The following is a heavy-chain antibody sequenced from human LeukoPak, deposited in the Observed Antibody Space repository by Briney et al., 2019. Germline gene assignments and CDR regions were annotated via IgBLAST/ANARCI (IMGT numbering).Heavy chain of an antibody. V-gene: IGHV4-31*03. D-gene: IGHD2-15*01. Sequence: SETLSLTCTVSGGSISSGGYYWSWIRQHPGKGPEWIGYIYYSGSTYYNPSLKSRVTISVDTSKNQFSLKLSSVTAADTAVYYCARRGCSGGSCYFDYWGQGTLVTVSS. J-gene: IGHJ4*02. CDR1: GGSISSGGYY. CDR3: ARRGCSGGSCYFDY. CDR2: IYYSGST.